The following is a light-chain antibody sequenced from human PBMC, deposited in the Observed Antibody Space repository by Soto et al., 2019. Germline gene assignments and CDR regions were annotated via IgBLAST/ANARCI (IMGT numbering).Light chain of an antibody. Sequence: EIVLTQSPATLSLSPGERATLSCRASQSVSTYLVWLQQKPGQAPRLLIYDASNRATGIPARFSGSGSGRDFTLTISSLEPEDFAVYYCQQRSNWPPRYTFGQGPRWIS. CDR3: QQRSNWPPRYT. V-gene: IGKV3-11*02. CDR1: QSVSTY. CDR2: DAS. J-gene: IGKJ2*01.